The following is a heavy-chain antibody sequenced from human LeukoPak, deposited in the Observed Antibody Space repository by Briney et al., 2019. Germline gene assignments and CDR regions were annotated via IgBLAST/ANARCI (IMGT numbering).Heavy chain of an antibody. CDR1: GDSISNYY. J-gene: IGHJ6*03. V-gene: IGHV4-4*07. CDR2: IYTSGST. D-gene: IGHD1-26*01. CDR3: ARDRRMGSYFYYYYMDV. Sequence: SETLSLTCTVSGDSISNYYWSWIRQPAGKGLEWIGRIYTSGSTNYNPSLKSRVTISLDTPKNQFSLKLSSVTAADTAVYYCARDRRMGSYFYYYYMDVWGKGTTVTVSS.